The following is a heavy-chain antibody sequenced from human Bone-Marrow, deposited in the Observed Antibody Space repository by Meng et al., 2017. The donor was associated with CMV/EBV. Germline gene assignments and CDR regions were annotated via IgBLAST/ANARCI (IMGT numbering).Heavy chain of an antibody. V-gene: IGHV4-34*01. D-gene: IGHD3-10*01. CDR2: INHSGST. J-gene: IGHJ4*02. Sequence: SETLSLTCAVYGGSFSGYYWSWIRQPPGKGLEWIGEINHSGSTNYNPSLKSRVTISVDTSKNQFSLKLSSVTAAGTAVYYCARLRMVRGVTAIDYWGQGTLVTVSS. CDR3: ARLRMVRGVTAIDY. CDR1: GGSFSGYY.